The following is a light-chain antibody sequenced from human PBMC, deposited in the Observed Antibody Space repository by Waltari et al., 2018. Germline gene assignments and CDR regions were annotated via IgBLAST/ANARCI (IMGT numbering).Light chain of an antibody. Sequence: EIVLTQSPGTLSLSPGERATLSCRASQSVGRTLAWYQQKPGQAPRLLIYASSHRATGIPDRFSGSGSGTDFSLTISRLEPEDFAVYYCQHYVRLPATFGQGTKVAIK. J-gene: IGKJ1*01. V-gene: IGKV3-20*01. CDR1: QSVGRT. CDR2: ASS. CDR3: QHYVRLPAT.